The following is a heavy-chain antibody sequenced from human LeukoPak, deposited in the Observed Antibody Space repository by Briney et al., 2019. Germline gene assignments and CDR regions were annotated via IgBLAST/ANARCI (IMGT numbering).Heavy chain of an antibody. D-gene: IGHD3-10*01. V-gene: IGHV3-7*01. J-gene: IGHJ4*02. CDR3: ARDVGGSVDY. CDR1: GFTLSSYW. Sequence: GGSLRLSCAASGFTLSSYWMDWVRQAPGKGLEWVANSKGDGSSKYYVDSVKGRFTVSIDNAKNSLYLQMNSLRAEDAAVYYCARDVGGSVDYWGQGTLVTVSS. CDR2: SKGDGSSK.